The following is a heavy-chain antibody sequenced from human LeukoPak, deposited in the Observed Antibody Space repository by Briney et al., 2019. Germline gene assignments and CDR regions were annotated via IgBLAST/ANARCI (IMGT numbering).Heavy chain of an antibody. CDR3: AKRGYDYFTNWFDP. CDR2: ISYDGSNK. CDR1: GFTFSSYG. J-gene: IGHJ5*02. Sequence: GGSLRLFCAASGFTFSSYGMHWVRQAPGKGLEGVAVISYDGSNKYYADSVKGRFTISRDNSKSTLYLQVNSLRAEDTAVYYCAKRGYDYFTNWFDPWGQGTLVTVSS. D-gene: IGHD5-12*01. V-gene: IGHV3-30*18.